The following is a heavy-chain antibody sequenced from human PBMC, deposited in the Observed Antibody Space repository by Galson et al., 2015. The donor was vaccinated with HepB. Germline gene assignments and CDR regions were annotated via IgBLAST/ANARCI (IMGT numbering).Heavy chain of an antibody. Sequence: SLRLSCAVSGITFSSYSMNWVRQAPGKGLEWVSSISHSSTYIYYAASVKGRFTISRDNAKNSLYLQMNSLRADDTAVYYCARADAAGAGIGEHWGQGTLVTVSS. J-gene: IGHJ1*01. CDR1: GITFSSYS. V-gene: IGHV3-21*01. CDR3: ARADAAGAGIGEH. CDR2: ISHSSTYI. D-gene: IGHD3-10*01.